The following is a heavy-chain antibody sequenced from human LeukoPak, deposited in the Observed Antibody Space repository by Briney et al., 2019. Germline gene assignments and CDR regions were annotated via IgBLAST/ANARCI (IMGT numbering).Heavy chain of an antibody. CDR2: IYYSGSN. CDR3: GRHLYGSGSSRGFDY. D-gene: IGHD3-10*01. J-gene: IGHJ4*02. V-gene: IGHV4-59*08. CDR1: AFSISSYY. Sequence: PSETLSLTCTVSAFSISSYYWSWLRQPPGKGLEWFGYIYYSGSNNYNHSLKSRVTISVVTSKNQFSLKLSSVTAADTAVYYCGRHLYGSGSSRGFDYWGQGTLVTVSS.